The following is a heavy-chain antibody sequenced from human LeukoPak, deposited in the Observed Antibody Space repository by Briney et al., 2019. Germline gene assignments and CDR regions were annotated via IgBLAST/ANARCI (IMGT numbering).Heavy chain of an antibody. CDR1: GFTFSSYG. CDR3: ANGHYYDSSGYYLRDY. D-gene: IGHD3-22*01. CDR2: IRYDGSNK. Sequence: GGSLRLSCAASGFTFSSYGMHWVRQAPGKGLEWVAFIRYDGSNKYYADSVKGRFTISRDNSKNTLYLQMNSLRAEDTAVYYCANGHYYDSSGYYLRDYWGQRTLVTVSS. V-gene: IGHV3-30*02. J-gene: IGHJ4*02.